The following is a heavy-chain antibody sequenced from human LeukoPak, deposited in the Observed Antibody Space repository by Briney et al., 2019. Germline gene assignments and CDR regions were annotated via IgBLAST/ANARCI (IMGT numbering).Heavy chain of an antibody. V-gene: IGHV3-64D*06. D-gene: IGHD2-15*01. Sequence: GGSLRLSCSASGFTFSSYAMHWVRHAPGKELEYVSAISSNGGNTYYADSVKGRFTISRDNSKNTLYLQMSSLRAEDTAVYYCVKDFYVVVGLMDVWGKGTTVTVSS. J-gene: IGHJ6*04. CDR2: ISSNGGNT. CDR3: VKDFYVVVGLMDV. CDR1: GFTFSSYA.